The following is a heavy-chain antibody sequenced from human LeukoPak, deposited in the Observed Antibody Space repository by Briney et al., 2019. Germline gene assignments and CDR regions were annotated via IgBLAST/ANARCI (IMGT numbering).Heavy chain of an antibody. CDR1: GYTLTGLS. J-gene: IGHJ5*02. D-gene: IGHD3-10*01. CDR2: FDPEDGET. CDR3: ATAPNYYGSGSYIGWFDP. V-gene: IGHV1-24*01. Sequence: RASVKVSCKVSGYTLTGLSMHWVRQAPGKGLEWMGGFDPEDGETIYAQKFQGRVTMTEDTSTDTAYMELSSLRSEDTAVYYCATAPNYYGSGSYIGWFDPWGQGTLVTVSS.